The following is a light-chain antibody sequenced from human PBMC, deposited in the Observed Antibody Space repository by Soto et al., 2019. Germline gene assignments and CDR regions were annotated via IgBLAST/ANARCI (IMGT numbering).Light chain of an antibody. Sequence: AIQMTQSPSSLSASVGDRVTITCRASQGIGNDLGWYQQKPGKAPKLLIYAASSLHSGVPSRFSGSGSGTDFTLTISSLQPEDFATYYCLQDYNYPWTFGQGTKVEIK. V-gene: IGKV1-6*01. CDR2: AAS. CDR3: LQDYNYPWT. J-gene: IGKJ1*01. CDR1: QGIGND.